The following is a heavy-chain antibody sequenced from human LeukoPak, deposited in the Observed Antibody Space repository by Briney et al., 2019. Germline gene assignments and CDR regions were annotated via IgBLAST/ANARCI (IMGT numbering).Heavy chain of an antibody. CDR2: ISGDGGST. Sequence: GGSLRLSCAAPGFNFDDYAIHWVRQAPGKGLEWVSLISGDGGSTFYADSVRGRFTISRDNSKNSLYLQMSSLRSEDTALYFCARESDSSGWYDYWGQGTLVTVSS. V-gene: IGHV3-43*02. CDR1: GFNFDDYA. CDR3: ARESDSSGWYDY. J-gene: IGHJ4*02. D-gene: IGHD6-19*01.